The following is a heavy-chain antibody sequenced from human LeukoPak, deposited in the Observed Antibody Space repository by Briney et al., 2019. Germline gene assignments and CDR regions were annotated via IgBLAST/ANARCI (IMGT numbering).Heavy chain of an antibody. V-gene: IGHV3-23*01. CDR3: AKVTYYYDSSGYYYLYFDY. J-gene: IGHJ4*02. CDR2: ISGSGGST. D-gene: IGHD3-22*01. Sequence: GGSLRLSCAASGFTFSSYAMSWVRQAPGKGLEWVSAISGSGGSTYYADSVKGRFTISRDSSKNTLYLQMNSLRAEDTAVYYCAKVTYYYDSSGYYYLYFDYWGQGTLVTVSS. CDR1: GFTFSSYA.